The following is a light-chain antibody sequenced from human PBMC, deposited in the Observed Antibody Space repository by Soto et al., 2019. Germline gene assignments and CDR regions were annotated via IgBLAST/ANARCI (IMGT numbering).Light chain of an antibody. V-gene: IGKV1-13*02. Sequence: AIQLTQSPSSLSASVGDRVTITCRASQGISSALAWYQQKPGKAPKLLIYDASSLESGVPSRFSGSGSGTDFTLTISSLQPEDFATYYCQQFNSYPLITFGQGPRLEIK. CDR1: QGISSA. CDR2: DAS. J-gene: IGKJ5*01. CDR3: QQFNSYPLIT.